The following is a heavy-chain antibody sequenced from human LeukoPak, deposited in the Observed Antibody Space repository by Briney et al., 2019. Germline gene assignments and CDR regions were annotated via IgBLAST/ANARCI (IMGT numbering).Heavy chain of an antibody. J-gene: IGHJ5*02. CDR3: ARHSSRTNLNWFDP. CDR1: GFIFSSYS. Sequence: GGSLRLSCAASGFIFSSYSMSWVRQAPGMGLEWVSVITGSGGNTCYADSVKGRFTISKDNSKNTLYLQMNSLRAEDTAVYYCARHSSRTNLNWFDPWGQGTLVTVSS. V-gene: IGHV3-23*01. CDR2: ITGSGGNT. D-gene: IGHD6-13*01.